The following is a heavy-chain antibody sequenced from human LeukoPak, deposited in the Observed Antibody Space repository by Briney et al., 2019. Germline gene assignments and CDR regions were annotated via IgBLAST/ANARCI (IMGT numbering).Heavy chain of an antibody. V-gene: IGHV3-48*03. CDR1: GFTFSSYG. CDR2: ISSSGSTI. CDR3: ARVPYSSSWYVFDY. J-gene: IGHJ4*02. Sequence: PGGSLRLSCAASGFTFSSYGMNWVRQAPGKGLEWVSYISSSGSTIYYADSVKGRFTISRDNAKNSLYLQMNSLRAEDTAVYYCARVPYSSSWYVFDYWGQGTLVTVSS. D-gene: IGHD6-13*01.